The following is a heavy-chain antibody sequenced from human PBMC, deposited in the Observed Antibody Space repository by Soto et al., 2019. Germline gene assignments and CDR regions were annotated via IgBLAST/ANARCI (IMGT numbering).Heavy chain of an antibody. Sequence: EVQLVESGGGLVQPGRSLRLSCAASGFSFVEYAMHWVRQAPGKGLEWVSGVSWNSGTMGYGDSVRGRFAISRDNAKNSLYLQMNSLTTEDTALYYCAKGFCSSTRCLTYSYMDVWGKGTTVTVSS. CDR2: VSWNSGTM. CDR1: GFSFVEYA. CDR3: AKGFCSSTRCLTYSYMDV. D-gene: IGHD2-2*01. J-gene: IGHJ6*03. V-gene: IGHV3-9*01.